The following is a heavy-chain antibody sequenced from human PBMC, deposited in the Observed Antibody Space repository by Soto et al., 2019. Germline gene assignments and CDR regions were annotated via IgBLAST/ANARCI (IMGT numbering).Heavy chain of an antibody. CDR2: IDWDDDK. CDR3: ARIPVHYYYYGMDV. Sequence: GSGPTLVNPTQTLTLTCTFSGFSLSTSGMCVSWIRQPPGKALEWLALIDWDDDKYYSTSLKTRLTISKDTSKNQVVLTMTNMDPVDTATYYCARIPVHYYYYGMDVWGQGTTVTVSS. CDR1: GFSLSTSGMC. J-gene: IGHJ6*02. V-gene: IGHV2-70*01.